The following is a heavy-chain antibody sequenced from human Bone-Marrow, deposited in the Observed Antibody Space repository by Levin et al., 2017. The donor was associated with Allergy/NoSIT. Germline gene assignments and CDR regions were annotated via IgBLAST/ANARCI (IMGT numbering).Heavy chain of an antibody. V-gene: IGHV4-30-2*01. J-gene: IGHJ5*02. Sequence: SETLSLTCAVSGGSISSGDCSWTWIRQPPGMALEWIGYLYPSGRTYYNPSLKSRLIISLDRSKNQFSLKLSSVTAADTAVYYCGREDVGRWVDPWGQGTLVTVSS. CDR2: LYPSGRT. CDR3: GREDVGRWVDP. D-gene: IGHD1-26*01. CDR1: GGSISSGDCS.